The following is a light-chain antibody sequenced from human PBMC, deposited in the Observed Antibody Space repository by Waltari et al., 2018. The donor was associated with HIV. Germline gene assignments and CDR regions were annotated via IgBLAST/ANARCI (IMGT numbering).Light chain of an antibody. J-gene: IGLJ2*01. CDR3: ATWDDSLSGVL. CDR1: SSNNGSNN. Sequence: QSVLTQPPSASGTPGQRVTIFCSGSSSNNGSNNVYWYQQLPEMAPKLLIYRNNERPSGVPDRFSGSKSGTSASLAISGLRSEDEADYYCATWDDSLSGVLFGGGTKLTVL. V-gene: IGLV1-47*01. CDR2: RNN.